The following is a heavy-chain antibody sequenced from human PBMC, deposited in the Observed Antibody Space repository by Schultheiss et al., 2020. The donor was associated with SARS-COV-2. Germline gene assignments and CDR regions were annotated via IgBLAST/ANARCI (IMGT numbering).Heavy chain of an antibody. J-gene: IGHJ4*02. D-gene: IGHD3-22*01. V-gene: IGHV4-34*01. CDR1: GGSFSGYY. CDR3: ARYENYYDSSGYDY. CDR2: IYYSGST. Sequence: SETLSLTCAVYGGSFSGYYWSWIRQHPGKGLEWIGYIYYSGSTYYNPSLKSRVTISVDTSKNQFSLKLSSVTAADTAVYYCARYENYYDSSGYDYWGQGTLVTVSS.